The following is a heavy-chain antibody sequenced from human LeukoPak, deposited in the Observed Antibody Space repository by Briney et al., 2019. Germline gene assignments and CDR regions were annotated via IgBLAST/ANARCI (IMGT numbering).Heavy chain of an antibody. Sequence: ASVKVSCKASGYTFTRYYMHWERQAPGQGLEWMGIINPSGGSTSYAQKFQGRVTMTRDTSTSTVYMELSSLRSEDTAVYYCATYSSSWYGMDVWGQGTTVTVSS. CDR2: INPSGGST. CDR3: ATYSSSWYGMDV. CDR1: GYTFTRYY. V-gene: IGHV1-46*01. D-gene: IGHD6-13*01. J-gene: IGHJ6*02.